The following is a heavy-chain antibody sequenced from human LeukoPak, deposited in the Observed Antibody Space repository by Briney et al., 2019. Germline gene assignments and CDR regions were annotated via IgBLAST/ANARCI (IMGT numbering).Heavy chain of an antibody. CDR2: ISWNSDDI. CDR3: ASALDYNDTRDIDY. V-gene: IGHV3-9*01. J-gene: IGHJ4*02. Sequence: GRSLRLSCVVYGFDLDDYAMHWVRQAPGKGLEWVSGISWNSDDIDYADSVKGRFTISRDNAKNSLYLQMNSLRAEDTAVYYCASALDYNDTRDIDYWGQGTLVTVSS. D-gene: IGHD3-22*01. CDR1: GFDLDDYA.